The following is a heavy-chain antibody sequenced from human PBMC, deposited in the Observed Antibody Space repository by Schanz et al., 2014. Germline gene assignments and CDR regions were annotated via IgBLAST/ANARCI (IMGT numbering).Heavy chain of an antibody. V-gene: IGHV3-11*04. CDR3: ARVELSVYYYAMDV. CDR2: ISRDGTTS. CDR1: GFIFNDYY. Sequence: VQVVESGGGLVQPGGSLRLSCAASGFIFNDYYMNWIRQAPGKGLEWLSYISRDGTTSYYADSVKGRFTISRDNAKNSLYLQMNSLRAEDAAVYYCARVELSVYYYAMDVWGQGTTVTVSS. J-gene: IGHJ6*02. D-gene: IGHD2-15*01.